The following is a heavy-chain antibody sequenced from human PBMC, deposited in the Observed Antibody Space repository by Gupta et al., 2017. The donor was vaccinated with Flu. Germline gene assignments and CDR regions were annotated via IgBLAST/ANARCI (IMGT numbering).Heavy chain of an antibody. J-gene: IGHJ4*02. CDR1: SSDA. CDR2: MRGSDGVT. D-gene: IGHD6-19*01. V-gene: IGHV3-23*01. Sequence: SSDARSWGRQAPGKGLGWVSGMRGSDGVTYDADSVKGRFTISRDKSRNTRYLKMNSLRAEDTAVYYCAKDRRGSGWYEWDYWGQGTLVTVSS. CDR3: AKDRRGSGWYEWDY.